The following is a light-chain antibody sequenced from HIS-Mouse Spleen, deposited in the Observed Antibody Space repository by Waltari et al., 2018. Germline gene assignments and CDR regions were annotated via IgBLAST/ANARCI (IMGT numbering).Light chain of an antibody. Sequence: QSVLTQPPSASGTPGQRVTISCSGSSSNIGSNTVNWYQQLPGTAPKLLTYSNNQRPSGVPDRFSGSKSGTSASLAISGLQSEDEADYYCAAWDDSLNVWVFGGGTKLTVL. CDR3: AAWDDSLNVWV. V-gene: IGLV1-44*01. CDR2: SNN. CDR1: SSNIGSNT. J-gene: IGLJ3*02.